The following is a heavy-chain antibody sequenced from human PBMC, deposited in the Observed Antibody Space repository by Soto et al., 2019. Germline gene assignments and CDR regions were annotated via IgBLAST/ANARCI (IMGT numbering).Heavy chain of an antibody. CDR2: ISGSGGST. Sequence: EVQLLESGGGLVQPGGSLRLSCAASGFTFSSYAMSWVRQAPGKGLEWVSAISGSGGSTYYADSVKGRFTISRDNSKNKLYLQMNRLRAEDTAVYYCAKNYDSSGYYLTSPDYWGQGTLVTVSS. D-gene: IGHD3-22*01. CDR1: GFTFSSYA. CDR3: AKNYDSSGYYLTSPDY. J-gene: IGHJ4*02. V-gene: IGHV3-23*01.